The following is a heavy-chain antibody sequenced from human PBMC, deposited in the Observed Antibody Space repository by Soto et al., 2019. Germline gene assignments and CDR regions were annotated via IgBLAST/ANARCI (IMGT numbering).Heavy chain of an antibody. CDR3: ARVLSYAFDY. Sequence: EGQLVESGGGLVQPGGSLRLSCAASGFIFTSYSMNWVRQAPGKGLEWLSYIRIDSNHIGYADSVRGRFTISSDIAKNSLYLQMNSLRDEDTAVYYCARVLSYAFDYWGQGTLVTVSS. V-gene: IGHV3-48*02. D-gene: IGHD1-26*01. CDR1: GFIFTSYS. J-gene: IGHJ4*02. CDR2: IRIDSNHI.